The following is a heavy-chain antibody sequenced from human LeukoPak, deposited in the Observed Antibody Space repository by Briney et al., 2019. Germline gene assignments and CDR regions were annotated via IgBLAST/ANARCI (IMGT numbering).Heavy chain of an antibody. D-gene: IGHD5-24*01. V-gene: IGHV3-23*01. J-gene: IGHJ3*01. CDR1: GLSLNSYA. Sequence: GGSLRLSCTASGLSLNSYAMNWVRQAPGKGLEWVSSISGSIGATYYADSVTGRFTISRDNSRNIMSLQMNSLRAEDTAIYYCVKVMDTMSARPGARPGPAFDFWGQGTTVTVSP. CDR2: ISGSIGAT. CDR3: VKVMDTMSARPGARPGPAFDF.